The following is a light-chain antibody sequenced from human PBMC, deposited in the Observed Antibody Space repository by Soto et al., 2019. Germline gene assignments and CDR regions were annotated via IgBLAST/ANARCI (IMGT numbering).Light chain of an antibody. CDR3: GTWDSSLSRGHV. Sequence: HSVLTQPPSVSAAPGQKVTISCSGGSSNIGINYVSWYQQLPGTAPKLLIYENNKRPSGIPDRFSGSKSGTSATLGITGLQTGDEADYYCGTWDSSLSRGHVFGTGTKVTVL. J-gene: IGLJ1*01. CDR2: ENN. V-gene: IGLV1-51*02. CDR1: SSNIGINY.